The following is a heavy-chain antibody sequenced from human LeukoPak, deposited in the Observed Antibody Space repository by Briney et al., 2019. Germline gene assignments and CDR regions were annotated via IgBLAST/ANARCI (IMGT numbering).Heavy chain of an antibody. J-gene: IGHJ4*02. CDR3: ARRVGYCNSNGCPPFDY. CDR2: IYHSGST. Sequence: PSETLSLTCSVSGVSINNYYWSWIRQPPGKGLEWIGEIYHSGSTNNNPSLKSRVTISIDKSKNQFSLKLSSVTAADTAVYYCARRVGYCNSNGCPPFDYWGQGTLVTVSS. V-gene: IGHV4-59*08. CDR1: GVSINNYY. D-gene: IGHD2/OR15-2a*01.